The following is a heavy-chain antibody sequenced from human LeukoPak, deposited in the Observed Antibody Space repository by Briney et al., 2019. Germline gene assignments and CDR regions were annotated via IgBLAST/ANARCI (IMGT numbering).Heavy chain of an antibody. CDR1: GYTFTSYD. CDR3: ARVSSGWYRTLDY. J-gene: IGHJ4*02. Sequence: SVKVSCKASGYTFTSYDINWVRQATGQGLEWMGGIIPIFGTANYAQKFQGRVTITADKSTSTAYMELSSLRSEDTAVYYCARVSSGWYRTLDYWGQGTLVTVSS. CDR2: IIPIFGTA. D-gene: IGHD6-19*01. V-gene: IGHV1-69*06.